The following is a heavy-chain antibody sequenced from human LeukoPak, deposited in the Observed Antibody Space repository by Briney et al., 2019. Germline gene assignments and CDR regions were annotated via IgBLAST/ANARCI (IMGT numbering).Heavy chain of an antibody. CDR3: ARDDCSSTSCPGDFDY. J-gene: IGHJ4*02. D-gene: IGHD2-2*01. CDR1: GGTFSSYA. CDR2: IIPIFGTA. Sequence: SVKVSCKASGGTFSSYAISWVRQAPGQGHEWMGGIIPIFGTANYAQKFQGRVTITADESTSTAYMELSSLRSEDTAVYYCARDDCSSTSCPGDFDYWGQGTLVTVSS. V-gene: IGHV1-69*13.